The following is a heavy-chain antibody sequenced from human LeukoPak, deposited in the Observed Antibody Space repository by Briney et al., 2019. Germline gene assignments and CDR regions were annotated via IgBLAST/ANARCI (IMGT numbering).Heavy chain of an antibody. CDR1: GFTFSSYG. V-gene: IGHV3-33*08. CDR2: IWYDGSNK. CDR3: AKYDNSGRAGGY. D-gene: IGHD3-22*01. Sequence: LTGGSLRLSCAASGFTFSSYGMHWVRQAPGKGLEWVAVIWYDGSNKYYADSVKGRFTISRDNSRNTLYLQMNSLRVEDTAMYYCAKYDNSGRAGGYWGQGTLVTVSS. J-gene: IGHJ4*02.